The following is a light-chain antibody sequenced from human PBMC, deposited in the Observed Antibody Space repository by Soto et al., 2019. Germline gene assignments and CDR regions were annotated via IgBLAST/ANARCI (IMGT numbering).Light chain of an antibody. CDR3: QVWDSSSDHSPYV. CDR2: YDS. V-gene: IGLV3-21*04. CDR1: NIGSKS. J-gene: IGLJ1*01. Sequence: SYELTQPPSVSVAPGKTARITCGGNNIGSKSVHWYQQKPGQAPVLVIYYDSDRPSGIPERFSGSNSGNTATLTISRVEAADEADYYCQVWDSSSDHSPYVFGTGTKVTVL.